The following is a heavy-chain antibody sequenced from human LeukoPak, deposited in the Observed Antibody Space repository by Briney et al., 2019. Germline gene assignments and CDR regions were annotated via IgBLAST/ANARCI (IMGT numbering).Heavy chain of an antibody. D-gene: IGHD1-26*01. Sequence: SETLSLTCAVYGGSFSGYYWSWIRQPPGKGLEWIGEINHSGSTNYNPSLKSRVTISADTSKNQFSLKLSSVTAADTAVYYCMSGSYRFDYWGQGTLVTVSS. CDR2: INHSGST. CDR1: GGSFSGYY. J-gene: IGHJ4*02. CDR3: MSGSYRFDY. V-gene: IGHV4-34*01.